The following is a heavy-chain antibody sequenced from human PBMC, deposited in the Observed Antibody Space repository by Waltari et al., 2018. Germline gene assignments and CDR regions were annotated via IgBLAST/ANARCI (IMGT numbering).Heavy chain of an antibody. J-gene: IGHJ4*02. CDR3: TRPGSSGSSH. CDR1: GLTFSGSA. V-gene: IGHV3-73*01. Sequence: EVQLVESGGGFVQPGGSLKLSCAASGLTFSGSAMHWVRQASGKGLGWVGRIRSKANSYATAYAASVKGRFTISRDDSKNTAYLQMNSLKTEDTAVYYCTRPGSSGSSHWGQGTLVTVSS. CDR2: IRSKANSYAT. D-gene: IGHD6-19*01.